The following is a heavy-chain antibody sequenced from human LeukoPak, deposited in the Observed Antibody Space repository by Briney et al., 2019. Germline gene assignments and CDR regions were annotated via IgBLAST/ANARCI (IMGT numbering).Heavy chain of an antibody. CDR3: ARVARCSGGSCYPLSQFDY. CDR1: GYTFTGYY. D-gene: IGHD2-15*01. CDR2: INPNSGGT. Sequence: GASVKVSCQASGYTFTGYYMHWVRQAPGQGLEWMGRINPNSGGTNYAQKFQGRVTMTRDTSISTAYMELSRLRSDDTAVYYCARVARCSGGSCYPLSQFDYWGQGTLVTVSS. V-gene: IGHV1-2*06. J-gene: IGHJ4*02.